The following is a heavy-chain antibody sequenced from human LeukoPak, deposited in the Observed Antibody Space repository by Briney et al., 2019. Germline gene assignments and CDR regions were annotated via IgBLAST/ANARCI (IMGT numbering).Heavy chain of an antibody. Sequence: GESLKISCKGSGYSFTSYWIGWVRQMPGKGLEWMGIIYPGDSNTKYRPSFQGQVTISADKSISTAYLQWSSLKASDTAMYYCARSWGYCSSTSCHPFDYWGQGTLVTVSS. V-gene: IGHV5-51*01. J-gene: IGHJ4*02. CDR2: IYPGDSNT. D-gene: IGHD2-2*01. CDR3: ARSWGYCSSTSCHPFDY. CDR1: GYSFTSYW.